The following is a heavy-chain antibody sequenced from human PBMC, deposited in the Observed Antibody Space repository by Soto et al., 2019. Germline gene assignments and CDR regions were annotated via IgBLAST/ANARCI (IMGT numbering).Heavy chain of an antibody. D-gene: IGHD6-13*01. Sequence: RASVKSSCTGCGYRFTHYWIGWVRQKHGKGLEWMGIIYPGDSDTNYSPSFQGHVTISADKSISTAYLQWSSLKASDTAMYYCARLQAAAGDNDLTFDYWGQGTLVTVSS. V-gene: IGHV5-51*01. CDR1: GYRFTHYW. CDR3: ARLQAAAGDNDLTFDY. CDR2: IYPGDSDT. J-gene: IGHJ4*02.